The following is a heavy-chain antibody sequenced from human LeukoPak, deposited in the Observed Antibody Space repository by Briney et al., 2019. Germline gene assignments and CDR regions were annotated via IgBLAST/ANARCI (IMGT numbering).Heavy chain of an antibody. CDR3: AMYNSGPGYFDY. V-gene: IGHV4-39*01. CDR1: GGSISGSSNH. J-gene: IGHJ4*02. D-gene: IGHD6-19*01. Sequence: SETLSLTCTVSGGSISGSSNHWGWIRHPPGKGLEWIGSIFYSGTTYYNPSLKSRVTISVDTSKNQFSLKLSSVTAADTAVYYCAMYNSGPGYFDYWGQGTLVTVSS. CDR2: IFYSGTT.